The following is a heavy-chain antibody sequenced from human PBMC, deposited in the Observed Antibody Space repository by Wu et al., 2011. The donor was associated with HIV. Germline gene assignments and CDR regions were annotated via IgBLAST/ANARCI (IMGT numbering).Heavy chain of an antibody. CDR1: GGTFSSYA. V-gene: IGHV1-69*05. J-gene: IGHJ6*03. Sequence: QVQLVQSGAEVKKPGSSVKVSCTASGGTFSSYAISWVRQAPGQGLEWMGGIIPVFGTVNYAQKFQGRVTITTDESTSTAYMELSSLTSEDTAVYYCVSDSPQSKWNYHHYYFMDVWGTGTTVVVSS. D-gene: IGHD1-26*01. CDR2: IIPVFGTV. CDR3: VSDSPQSKWNYHHYYFMDV.